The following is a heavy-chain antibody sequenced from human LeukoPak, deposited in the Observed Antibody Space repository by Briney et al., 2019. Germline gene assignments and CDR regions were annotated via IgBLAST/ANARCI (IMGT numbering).Heavy chain of an antibody. CDR2: ISSSSSYI. CDR1: GFTFSSYS. CDR3: ARDLTSYYDYVWGSY. Sequence: GGSLRLSCAASGFTFSSYSMNWVRQAPGKGLEWVSSISSSSSYIYYADSVKGRFTISRDNAKNSLYLQMNSLRAEDTAVYYCARDLTSYYDYVWGSYWGQGTLVIVSS. V-gene: IGHV3-21*01. D-gene: IGHD3-16*01. J-gene: IGHJ4*02.